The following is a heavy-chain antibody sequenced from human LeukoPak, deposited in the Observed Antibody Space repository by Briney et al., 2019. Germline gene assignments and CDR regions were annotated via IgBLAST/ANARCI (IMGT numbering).Heavy chain of an antibody. CDR3: ARGQWELLGDYYGMDV. J-gene: IGHJ6*02. CDR2: MNPNSGNA. V-gene: IGHV1-8*01. CDR1: GYTFTSYD. D-gene: IGHD1-26*01. Sequence: ASVKVSCKASGYTFTSYDINWVRQAPGQGLEWMGWMNPNSGNAGYAQKFQGRVTMTRNTSISKAYMELSSLRSEDTAVYYCARGQWELLGDYYGMDVWGLGTTVTVSS.